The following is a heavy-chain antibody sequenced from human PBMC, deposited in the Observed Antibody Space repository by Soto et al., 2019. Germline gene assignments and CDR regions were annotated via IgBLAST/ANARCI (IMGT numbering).Heavy chain of an antibody. CDR2: IYHSGST. D-gene: IGHD1-26*01. J-gene: IGHJ4*02. CDR3: ARGEWELFDFDY. V-gene: IGHV4-38-2*01. Sequence: SETLSLTCAVSRYSISSGYYWGWIRQPPGKGLEWIGSIYHSGSTYYNPSLKSRVTISLDTSKNQFSLKLSSVTAADTAVYYCARGEWELFDFDYWGLGTLVTVSS. CDR1: RYSISSGYY.